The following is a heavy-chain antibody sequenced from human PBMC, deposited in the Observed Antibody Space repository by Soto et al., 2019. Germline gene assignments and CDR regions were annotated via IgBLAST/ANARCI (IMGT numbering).Heavy chain of an antibody. CDR3: ARGISGEDWYFDL. D-gene: IGHD3-10*01. Sequence: EVQLVESGGGLVQPGGSLRLSCAASGFTFSSYWMSWVRQAPGKGLEWVANIKQDGSEKYYVDSVKGQFTISRDNAKTSLYLQMNSLRAEDTAVYYCARGISGEDWYFDLWGRGTLVTVSS. CDR2: IKQDGSEK. J-gene: IGHJ2*01. CDR1: GFTFSSYW. V-gene: IGHV3-7*05.